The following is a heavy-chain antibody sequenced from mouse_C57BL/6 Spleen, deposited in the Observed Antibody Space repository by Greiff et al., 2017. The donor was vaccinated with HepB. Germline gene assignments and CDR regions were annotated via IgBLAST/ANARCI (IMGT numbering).Heavy chain of an antibody. V-gene: IGHV1-80*01. CDR2: IYPGDGDT. CDR3: ARGGGYALYYYAMDY. Sequence: VKLMESGAELVKPGASVKISCKASGYAFSSYWMNWVKQRPGKGLEWIGQIYPGDGDTNYNGKFKGKATLTADKSSSTAYMQLSSLTSEDSAVYFCARGGGYALYYYAMDYWGQGTSVTVSS. D-gene: IGHD2-2*01. J-gene: IGHJ4*01. CDR1: GYAFSSYW.